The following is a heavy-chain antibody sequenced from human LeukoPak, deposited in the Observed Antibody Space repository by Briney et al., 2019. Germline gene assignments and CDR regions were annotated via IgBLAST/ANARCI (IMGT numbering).Heavy chain of an antibody. J-gene: IGHJ6*03. Sequence: GESLKISCKGSGYSFTNYWIGWVRQMPGKGLEWMGIIYPGDSDTRYSPSFQGQVTISADKSISTAHLQWSSLKASDTAMYYCTRRATTPQNHYYMDVWGKGTTVTVSS. V-gene: IGHV5-51*01. D-gene: IGHD4-11*01. CDR1: GYSFTNYW. CDR3: TRRATTPQNHYYMDV. CDR2: IYPGDSDT.